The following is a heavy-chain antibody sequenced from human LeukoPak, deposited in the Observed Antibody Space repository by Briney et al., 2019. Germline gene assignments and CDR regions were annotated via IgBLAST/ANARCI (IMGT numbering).Heavy chain of an antibody. J-gene: IGHJ4*02. CDR1: GFTFSGSA. V-gene: IGHV3-73*01. CDR2: IRSKANSYAT. CDR3: TRHSSHNWDFDY. Sequence: GGSLKLSCAASGFTFSGSAMHWVRQASGKGLEWVGRIRSKANSYATAYAASVKGRFTISRDDSKNTAYLQMNSLKTEDTAVYYCTRHSSHNWDFDYWGQGTLVTVSS. D-gene: IGHD1-1*01.